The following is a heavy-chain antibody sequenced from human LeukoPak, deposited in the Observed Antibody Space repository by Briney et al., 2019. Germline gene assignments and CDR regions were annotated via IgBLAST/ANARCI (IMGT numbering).Heavy chain of an antibody. D-gene: IGHD7-27*01. V-gene: IGHV3-30-3*01. CDR2: ISYDGSNK. Sequence: PGGSLRLSCAASGFTFSSYAMHWVRQAPGKGLEWVAVISYDGSNKYYADSVKGRFTISRDNAKNSLYLQMNSLRVEDTAVYYCARRNWGSGGGFDIWGQGTMVTVSS. CDR3: ARRNWGSGGGFDI. CDR1: GFTFSSYA. J-gene: IGHJ3*02.